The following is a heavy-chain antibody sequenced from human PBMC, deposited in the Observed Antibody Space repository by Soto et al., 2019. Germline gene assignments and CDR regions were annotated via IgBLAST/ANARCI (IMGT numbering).Heavy chain of an antibody. CDR2: VKSKTDGGTT. CDR1: GFTFSNAW. J-gene: IGHJ4*01. V-gene: IGHV3-15*07. Sequence: GGSLRLSCAASGFTFSNAWINWVRQTPGKGLEWVGRVKSKTDGGTTDFAAPVKGRFAISRDDSKNMVYLEMNSLKTEDTAIYYCTTDSYITSIIVRFDYWGHGTLVTVS. CDR3: TTDSYITSIIVRFDY. D-gene: IGHD3-22*01.